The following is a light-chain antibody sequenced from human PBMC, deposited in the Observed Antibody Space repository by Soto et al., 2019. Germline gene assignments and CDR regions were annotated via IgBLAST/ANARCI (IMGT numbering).Light chain of an antibody. CDR3: EQRSDWPLLT. J-gene: IGKJ4*01. CDR2: DAS. Sequence: EIVLTQSPGTLSLSPGERATLSCRASQSVSSYLAWYQQKPGQAPRLLIYDASSRASGIPARFSGSGSGTDFTFTISSLEPEDLAVYYCEQRSDWPLLTFGGGTKVEVK. CDR1: QSVSSY. V-gene: IGKV3-11*01.